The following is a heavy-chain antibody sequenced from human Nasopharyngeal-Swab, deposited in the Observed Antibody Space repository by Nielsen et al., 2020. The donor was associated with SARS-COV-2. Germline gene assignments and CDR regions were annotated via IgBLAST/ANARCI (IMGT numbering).Heavy chain of an antibody. CDR2: IYHSGST. V-gene: IGHV4-39*07. CDR1: GGSISSSSYY. CDR3: ARGGYYGSGSYQN. J-gene: IGHJ4*02. Sequence: SETLSLTCTVSGGSISSSSYYWGWIRQPPGKGLEWIGSIYHSGSTNYNPSLKSRVTISVDKSKNQFSLKLSSVTAADTAVYYCARGGYYGSGSYQNWGQGTLVTVSS. D-gene: IGHD3-10*01.